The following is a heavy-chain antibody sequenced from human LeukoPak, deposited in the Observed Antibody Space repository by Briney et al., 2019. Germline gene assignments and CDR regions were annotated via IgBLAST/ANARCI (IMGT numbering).Heavy chain of an antibody. J-gene: IGHJ4*02. D-gene: IGHD4-17*01. CDR2: ISRSSSTI. CDR1: GFTFSSYS. Sequence: GGSLRLSCAASGFTFSSYSMNWVRPAPGRGLEWVPYISRSSSTIYYADSVKGRFTISRDDAKNSLYLQMNSLRAEDTAMYYCASLHWARNTVSFDYWGQGALVTVSS. V-gene: IGHV3-48*04. CDR3: ASLHWARNTVSFDY.